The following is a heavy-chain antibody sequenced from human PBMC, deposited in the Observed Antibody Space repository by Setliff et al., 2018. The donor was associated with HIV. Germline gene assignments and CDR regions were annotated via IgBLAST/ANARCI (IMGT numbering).Heavy chain of an antibody. J-gene: IGHJ3*02. Sequence: VASVKVSCKASGFTFTNSAVQWVRQARGQRLEWIGWIVVGSGNTNYAQKFQERATITRDMSTSRAYMELSGLRTEDTAVYYCAADPQTGTTSYDAFDIWGQGTVVTVS. D-gene: IGHD1-7*01. CDR1: GFTFTNSA. CDR3: AADPQTGTTSYDAFDI. CDR2: IVVGSGNT. V-gene: IGHV1-58*01.